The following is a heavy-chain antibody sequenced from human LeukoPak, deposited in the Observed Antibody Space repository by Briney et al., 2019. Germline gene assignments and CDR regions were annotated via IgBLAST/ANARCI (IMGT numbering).Heavy chain of an antibody. J-gene: IGHJ3*02. CDR1: GGSINSYY. Sequence: SETLSLTCTVSGGSINSYYWSWIRQPAGKGPEWIGRIYSLGITNYNPSLKSRVTMSADTSKNQVSLRLTSVTAADTAVYYCARGPTTVFAFDIWGQGTMVTVSS. CDR3: ARGPTTVFAFDI. V-gene: IGHV4-4*07. CDR2: IYSLGIT. D-gene: IGHD4-17*01.